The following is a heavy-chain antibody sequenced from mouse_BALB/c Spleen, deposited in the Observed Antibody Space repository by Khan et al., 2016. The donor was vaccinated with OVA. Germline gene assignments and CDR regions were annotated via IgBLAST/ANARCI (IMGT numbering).Heavy chain of an antibody. CDR1: GYTFTSHT. V-gene: IGHV1-4*01. CDR3: ARRTTEYALDY. Sequence: VQLQQSGAELARPGASVKMSCKASGYTFTSHTMHWVKQRPGQGLEWIGYINPRSDYTPYNQKFNDKATLTADISSSTAYMQLSSLTSEDSAVYYCARRTTEYALDYWGQGTSVTVSS. D-gene: IGHD2-14*01. J-gene: IGHJ4*01. CDR2: INPRSDYT.